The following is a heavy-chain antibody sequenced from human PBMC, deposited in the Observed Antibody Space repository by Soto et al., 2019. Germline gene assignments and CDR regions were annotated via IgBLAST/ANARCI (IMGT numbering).Heavy chain of an antibody. V-gene: IGHV3-30*18. CDR2: ISYDGSNK. CDR1: GFTFSSYG. CDR3: AKEGVGWIDYYYLDV. J-gene: IGHJ6*03. D-gene: IGHD6-19*01. Sequence: QVQLVESGGGLVQPGRSLRLSCAASGFTFSSYGMHWVRQAPGKGLEWVAVISYDGSNKYYADSVKGRFTISRDNSKNALYLQMNSLRAEDTAVYYCAKEGVGWIDYYYLDVWGKGTTVTVSS.